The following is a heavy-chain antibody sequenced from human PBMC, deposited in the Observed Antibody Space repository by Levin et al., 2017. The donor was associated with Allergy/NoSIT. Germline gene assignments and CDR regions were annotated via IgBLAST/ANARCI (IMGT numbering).Heavy chain of an antibody. CDR1: GGSISSSSYY. Sequence: SSETLSLTCTVSGGSISSSSYYWGWIRQPPGTGLEWIGSIYYSGSTYYNPSLKSRVTISVDTSKNQFSLKLSSVTAADTAVYYCARHGVVVVPAAMKWLQGRTRFDPWGQGTLVTVSS. CDR2: IYYSGST. V-gene: IGHV4-39*01. J-gene: IGHJ5*02. D-gene: IGHD2-2*01. CDR3: ARHGVVVVPAAMKWLQGRTRFDP.